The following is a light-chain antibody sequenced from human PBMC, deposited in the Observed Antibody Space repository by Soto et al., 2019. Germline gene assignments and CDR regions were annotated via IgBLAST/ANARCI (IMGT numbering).Light chain of an antibody. CDR2: STS. V-gene: IGKV1-39*01. Sequence: QMTQSPSSQSASVGDSLTITCRASQSIGRFLNWYQQRVGKAPNLLISSTSNLQSGVPSRFSGSGSGTDFTLTINSLQPEDFGIYYCQQSYSVPSTFGQGTRVEIK. J-gene: IGKJ1*01. CDR3: QQSYSVPST. CDR1: QSIGRF.